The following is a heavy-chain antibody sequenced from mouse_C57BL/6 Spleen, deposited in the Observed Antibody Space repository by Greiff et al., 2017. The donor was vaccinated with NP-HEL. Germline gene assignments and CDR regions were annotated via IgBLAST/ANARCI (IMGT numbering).Heavy chain of an antibody. CDR1: GYAFTNYL. V-gene: IGHV1-54*01. Sequence: VQLQESGAELVRPGTSVKVSCKASGYAFTNYLIEWVKQRPGQGLEWIGVINPGSGGTNYNEKFKGKATLTADKSSSTAYMQLSSLTSEDSAVYFCARALDSNFPMDYWGQGTSVTVSS. D-gene: IGHD2-5*01. CDR2: INPGSGGT. CDR3: ARALDSNFPMDY. J-gene: IGHJ4*01.